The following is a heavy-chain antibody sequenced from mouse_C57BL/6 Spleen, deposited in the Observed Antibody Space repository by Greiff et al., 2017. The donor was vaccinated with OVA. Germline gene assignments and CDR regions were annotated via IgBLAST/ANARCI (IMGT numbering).Heavy chain of an antibody. J-gene: IGHJ1*03. V-gene: IGHV5-16*01. CDR3: ARDLGFYWYFDV. CDR2: INYDGSST. Sequence: EVQVVESEGGLVQPGRSMKLSCTASGFTFSDYYMAWVRQVPEKGLEWVANINYDGSSTYYLDSLKSRFIISRDNAKNILYLQMSSLKSEDTATYYCARDLGFYWYFDVWGTGTTVTVSS. CDR1: GFTFSDYY. D-gene: IGHD4-1*01.